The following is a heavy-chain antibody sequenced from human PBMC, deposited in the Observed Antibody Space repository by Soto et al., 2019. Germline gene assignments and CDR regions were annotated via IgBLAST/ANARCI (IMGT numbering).Heavy chain of an antibody. Sequence: SETLSLTCTVSGGSISRYYWSWIRQPPGKGLEWIGYIYYSGSTNYNPSLKSRVTISVDTSKNQFSLKLSSVTAADTAVYYCASSGYSSGWYPFDYWGQGTLVTVSS. J-gene: IGHJ4*02. CDR1: GGSISRYY. D-gene: IGHD6-19*01. V-gene: IGHV4-59*01. CDR2: IYYSGST. CDR3: ASSGYSSGWYPFDY.